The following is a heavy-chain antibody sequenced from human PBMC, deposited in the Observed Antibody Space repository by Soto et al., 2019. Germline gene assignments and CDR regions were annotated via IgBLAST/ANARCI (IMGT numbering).Heavy chain of an antibody. J-gene: IGHJ4*02. V-gene: IGHV1-69*01. Sequence: QVQLVQSGAEVKKPGSSVRVSCKASGGMFYSSAINWVRQAPGQGLEWMGGIVPMNGSPKYAQEFLVRVTISADASATTAYMDLSGLKSEDTAVYYCSFAPKLTYKLTRYWGRGTQVTVSS. CDR2: IVPMNGSP. CDR1: GGMFYSSA. D-gene: IGHD1-1*01. CDR3: SFAPKLTYKLTRY.